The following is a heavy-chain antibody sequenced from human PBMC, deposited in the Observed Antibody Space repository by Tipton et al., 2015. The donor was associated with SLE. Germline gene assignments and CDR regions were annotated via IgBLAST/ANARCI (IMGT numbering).Heavy chain of an antibody. CDR2: ISYDGSNK. D-gene: IGHD5-12*01. Sequence: RSLRLSCAASGFTFSRYAMLWVRQAPGKGLEWVAVISYDGSNKYYADSVKGRFTISRDNSRNTLYLQMISLRAEDTAVYYCAKDGEDVVATNSFEYWGQGILVTVSS. V-gene: IGHV3-30-3*01. J-gene: IGHJ4*02. CDR1: GFTFSRYA. CDR3: AKDGEDVVATNSFEY.